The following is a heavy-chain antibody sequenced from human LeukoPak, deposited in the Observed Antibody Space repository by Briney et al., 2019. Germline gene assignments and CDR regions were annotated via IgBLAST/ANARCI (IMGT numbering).Heavy chain of an antibody. Sequence: GGSLRLSCAASGFTFSSYGMHWVRQAPGKGLEWVAVISYDGSNKYYADSVKGRFTVSRDNSKNTLYLQMNSLRAEDTAVYYCASLLDYWGQGTLVTVSS. V-gene: IGHV3-30*03. CDR1: GFTFSSYG. CDR2: ISYDGSNK. J-gene: IGHJ4*02. CDR3: ASLLDY.